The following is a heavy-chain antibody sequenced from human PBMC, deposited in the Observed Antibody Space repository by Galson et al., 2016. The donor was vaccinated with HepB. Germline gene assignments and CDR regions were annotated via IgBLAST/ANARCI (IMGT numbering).Heavy chain of an antibody. J-gene: IGHJ4*02. Sequence: SLRLSCAASGFTFNTFGMHWVRQAPRKGLEWVALISFDGNSKYYVYSVTVRFTITSDNSKNTLFLQMNILGVADTAVYLCARDRTFYDFWFGNHLDHWGQGTLVTVSS. D-gene: IGHD3/OR15-3a*01. CDR2: ISFDGNSK. V-gene: IGHV3-30*19. CDR3: ARDRTFYDFWFGNHLDH. CDR1: GFTFNTFG.